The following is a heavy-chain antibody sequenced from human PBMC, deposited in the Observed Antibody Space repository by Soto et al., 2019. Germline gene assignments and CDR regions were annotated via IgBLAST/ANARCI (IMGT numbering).Heavy chain of an antibody. CDR3: ARDSGLGIQDAFDI. V-gene: IGHV4-59*01. D-gene: IGHD7-27*01. J-gene: IGHJ3*02. CDR2: IYYSGST. Sequence: SETLSLTCTVSGGSISSYYWSWIRQPPGKGLEWIGYIYYSGSTNYNPSLKSRVTISVDTSKNQFSLKLSSVTAADTAVYYCARDSGLGIQDAFDIWGQGTMVTVSS. CDR1: GGSISSYY.